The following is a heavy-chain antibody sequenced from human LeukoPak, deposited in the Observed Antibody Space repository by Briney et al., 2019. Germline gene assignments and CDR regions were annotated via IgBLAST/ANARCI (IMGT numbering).Heavy chain of an antibody. V-gene: IGHV4-4*08. J-gene: IGHJ6*03. CDR3: AREMFYFDSSAYSPHYYNYYMDV. D-gene: IGHD3-22*01. CDR2: IYTSGST. Sequence: ASETLSLTCTVSGGSISSYYWSWVRQPPGKGLEWLGRIYTSGSTNYNSSLKSRVTISVDTSKNQFSLKLSSVTAADTAVYYCAREMFYFDSSAYSPHYYNYYMDVWGKGTTVTVSS. CDR1: GGSISSYY.